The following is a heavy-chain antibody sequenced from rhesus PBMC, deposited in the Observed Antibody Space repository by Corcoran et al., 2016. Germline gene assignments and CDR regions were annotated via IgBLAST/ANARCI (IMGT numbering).Heavy chain of an antibody. CDR3: AKGEWTMVAT. V-gene: IGHV4-147*01. Sequence: QVQLQESGPGVVKPSETLSLTCAVSGGSLSSYWWGWRRQPPGKGLEGVGKIYGGSGSTSYNPSLKSRVTISSDTSKNQFSLKLSSVTAADTAVYYCAKGEWTMVATWGQGVLVTVSS. CDR1: GGSLSSYW. CDR2: IYGGSGST. D-gene: IGHD4-4*01. J-gene: IGHJ4*01.